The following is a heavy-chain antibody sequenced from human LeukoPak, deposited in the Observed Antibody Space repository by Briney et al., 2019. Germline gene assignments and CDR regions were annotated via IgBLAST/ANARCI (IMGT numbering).Heavy chain of an antibody. CDR2: IIPILGIA. J-gene: IGHJ5*02. D-gene: IGHD3-10*01. Sequence: ASVTVSFKASGGTFSIYAISWVRQAPGQGLEWMGRIIPILGIANYAQKFQGRVTITADKSTSTAYMELSSLRSEDTAVYYCARDYYGSGTPFDPWGQGTLVTVSS. CDR1: GGTFSIYA. V-gene: IGHV1-69*04. CDR3: ARDYYGSGTPFDP.